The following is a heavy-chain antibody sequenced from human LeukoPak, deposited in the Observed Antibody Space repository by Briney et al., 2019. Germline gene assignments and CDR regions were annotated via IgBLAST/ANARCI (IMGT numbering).Heavy chain of an antibody. D-gene: IGHD1-26*01. J-gene: IGHJ4*02. CDR3: ARERRSSGSYHDY. CDR1: GGTFSSYA. CDR2: IIPIFGTA. Sequence: SVKVSCKASGGTFSSYAISWVRQAPGQGLEWMGGIIPIFGTANYAQKSQGRVTITADESTSTAYMELSSLRSEDTAVYYCARERRSSGSYHDYWGQGTLVTVSS. V-gene: IGHV1-69*01.